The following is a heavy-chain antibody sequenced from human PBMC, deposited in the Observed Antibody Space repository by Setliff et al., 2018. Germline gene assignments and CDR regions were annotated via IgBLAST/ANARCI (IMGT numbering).Heavy chain of an antibody. J-gene: IGHJ5*02. CDR1: GFSFTDFW. V-gene: IGHV5-51*01. D-gene: IGHD3-10*01. CDR2: IYAGDSDT. CDR3: ARQKSTGSGNNWFDP. Sequence: GESLKISCKGSGFSFTDFWIGWVRQMPGKGLEWMGLIYAGDSDTRYNPSFQGRVTMSANKSINTAYLQWSSLKASDTAIYYCARQKSTGSGNNWFDPWGQGTLVTVSS.